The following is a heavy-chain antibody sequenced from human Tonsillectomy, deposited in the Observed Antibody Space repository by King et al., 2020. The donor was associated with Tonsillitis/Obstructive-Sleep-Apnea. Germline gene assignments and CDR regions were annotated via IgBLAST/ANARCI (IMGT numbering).Heavy chain of an antibody. V-gene: IGHV3-11*05. CDR3: ARARAVAAPLDY. J-gene: IGHJ4*02. D-gene: IGHD6-19*01. Sequence: VQLVESGGGLVKPGGCLRLSCTASGFTFSDYYMSWIRQAPGKGLEWLSYISISSSYTNYTDSVKGRFTISRDNAKNSLYLQMNSLTAEDTSVYYCARARAVAAPLDYWGQGTLVTVSS. CDR1: GFTFSDYY. CDR2: ISISSSYT.